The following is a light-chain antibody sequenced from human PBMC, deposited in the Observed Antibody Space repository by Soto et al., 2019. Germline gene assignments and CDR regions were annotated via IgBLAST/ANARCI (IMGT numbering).Light chain of an antibody. CDR1: TSNIGTNY. V-gene: IGLV1-47*01. CDR2: RNI. J-gene: IGLJ3*02. CDR3: VTWDYSLSSVM. Sequence: QSVLTQQPSTAGTPGQTATISCSGSTSNIGTNYVYWYQQLPGAAPKLLIYRNIHRPSGIPDRFSGSKSGTSASLVIRGLRSEDEADYYCVTWDYSLSSVMFGGGTKLTVL.